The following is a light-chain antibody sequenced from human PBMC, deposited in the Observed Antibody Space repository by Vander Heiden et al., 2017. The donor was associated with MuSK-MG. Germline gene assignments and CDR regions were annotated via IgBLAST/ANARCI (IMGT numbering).Light chain of an antibody. V-gene: IGKV3-20*01. Sequence: ETVLTQSPGTLSLSPGERATLSCRASQRIVSTYFAEYKQKPDQAPELLIYATAGRATGVPDRFSGRGSGTDFTLTISRLEPEDFAVYYCQQDGNSLPITFGQGTRLEIK. CDR2: ATA. CDR1: QRIVSTY. J-gene: IGKJ5*01. CDR3: QQDGNSLPIT.